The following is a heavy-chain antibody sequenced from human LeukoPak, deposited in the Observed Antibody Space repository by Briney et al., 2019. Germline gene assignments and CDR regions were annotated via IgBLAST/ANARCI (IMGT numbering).Heavy chain of an antibody. CDR1: GFTFSSYA. CDR2: ISYDGSNK. D-gene: IGHD6-13*01. Sequence: GGSLRLSCAASGFTFSSYAMHWVRQAPGNGLEWVAVISYDGSNKYYADSVKGRFTISRDNSKNTLYLQMNSLRAEDTAVYYCASGIAAAGTIVRGWLDPWGQGTLVTVSS. V-gene: IGHV3-30*14. CDR3: ASGIAAAGTIVRGWLDP. J-gene: IGHJ5*02.